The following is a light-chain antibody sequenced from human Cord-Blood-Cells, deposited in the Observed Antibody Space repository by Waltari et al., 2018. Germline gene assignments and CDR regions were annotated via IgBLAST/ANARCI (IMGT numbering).Light chain of an antibody. CDR3: QQSYSTPPS. J-gene: IGKJ2*03. Sequence: DLQMTQSPPPPSASVGDRVTITCRASQSISSYLNWYPQKPGKAHKLLIYAASSLQSGVPSRFSGSGSGTDFTLTISSLQPEDFATYYCQQSYSTPPSFGQGTKLEIK. V-gene: IGKV1-39*01. CDR2: AAS. CDR1: QSISSY.